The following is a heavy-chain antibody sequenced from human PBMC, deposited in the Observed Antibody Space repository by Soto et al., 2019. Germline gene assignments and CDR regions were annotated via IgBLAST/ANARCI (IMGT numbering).Heavy chain of an antibody. CDR1: GFTFDNYD. Sequence: PGGSLRLSCAASGFTFDNYDMNWVRQTPGKGLEWVSGIHVDSGGAVYADSVKGRFTISTDSSKNTLFLQMNSLRAEDTAIYYCATVTWTREYRPWGQGTLVTVSS. J-gene: IGHJ5*02. D-gene: IGHD2-2*01. V-gene: IGHV3-23*01. CDR2: IHVDSGGA. CDR3: ATVTWTREYRP.